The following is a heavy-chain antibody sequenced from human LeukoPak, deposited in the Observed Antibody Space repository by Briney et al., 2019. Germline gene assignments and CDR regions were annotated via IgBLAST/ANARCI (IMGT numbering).Heavy chain of an antibody. J-gene: IGHJ4*02. Sequence: SGTLSLTCTVSGGSISSFYWSWIRQPPGKGLEWIGYIYYSGSINYNPSLKSRVTISVDTSKNQFSLKLSSVTAADTAVYYCARQDGYYFDYWGQGTLVTASS. D-gene: IGHD5-24*01. CDR2: IYYSGSI. V-gene: IGHV4-59*01. CDR3: ARQDGYYFDY. CDR1: GGSISSFY.